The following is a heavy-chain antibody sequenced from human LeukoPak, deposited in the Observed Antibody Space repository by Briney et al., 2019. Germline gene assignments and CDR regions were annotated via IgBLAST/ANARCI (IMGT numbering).Heavy chain of an antibody. CDR2: ISYDGSDK. Sequence: GGSLRLSCAASGFTFSSYGMHWVRQAPGKGLEWVALISYDGSDKGYADSVKGRFTISRDNSRNTLYLQMNSLRAEDTAVYYCARDGYGGALDYWGQGTLVTVSS. J-gene: IGHJ4*02. CDR1: GFTFSSYG. D-gene: IGHD1-26*01. V-gene: IGHV3-30*03. CDR3: ARDGYGGALDY.